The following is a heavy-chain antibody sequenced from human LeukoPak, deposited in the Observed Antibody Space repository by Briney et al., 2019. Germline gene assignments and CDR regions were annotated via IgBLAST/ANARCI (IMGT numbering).Heavy chain of an antibody. V-gene: IGHV3-74*01. CDR2: IQSDGST. CDR3: ARPELPGWSVLFDF. J-gene: IGHJ4*02. CDR1: GFTFSSYW. Sequence: GGSLRLSCVASGFTFSSYWMHWVRQTPGQGLMWVARIQSDGSTIYADSVKGRFTISRDNAENSLSLQMNSLRAEDTAVYYCARPELPGWSVLFDFWGQGTLVTVSS. D-gene: IGHD2-15*01.